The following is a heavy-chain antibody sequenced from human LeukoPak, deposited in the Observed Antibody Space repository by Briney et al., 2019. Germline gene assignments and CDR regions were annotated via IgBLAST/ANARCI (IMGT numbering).Heavy chain of an antibody. Sequence: PGGSLRLSCAASGFTFSSYWMHWVRHAPGKGLVWVSRINSDGSTTSYADSVKGRFTISRDNAKNTLYLQMNSLRAEDTAVYYCARGGLTVTTWLDPWGQGTLVTVSS. CDR2: INSDGSTT. D-gene: IGHD4-17*01. V-gene: IGHV3-74*01. CDR1: GFTFSSYW. CDR3: ARGGLTVTTWLDP. J-gene: IGHJ5*02.